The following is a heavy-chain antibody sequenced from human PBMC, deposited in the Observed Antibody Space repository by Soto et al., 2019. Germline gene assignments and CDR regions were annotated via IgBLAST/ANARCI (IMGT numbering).Heavy chain of an antibody. CDR1: GYTFTSYG. CDR2: ISAYNGNT. Sequence: ASVKVSCKASGYTFTSYGISWVRQAPGQGLEWMGWISAYNGNTNYAQKLQGRVTMTTDKSTSTAYMELRSLRSDDTAVYYCARDKGLVPYSSFDYWGQGTLVTVSS. D-gene: IGHD2-2*01. V-gene: IGHV1-18*01. J-gene: IGHJ4*02. CDR3: ARDKGLVPYSSFDY.